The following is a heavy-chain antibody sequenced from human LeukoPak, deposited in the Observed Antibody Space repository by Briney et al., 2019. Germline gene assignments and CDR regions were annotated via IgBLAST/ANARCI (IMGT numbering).Heavy chain of an antibody. CDR1: GFTFDKAW. Sequence: GGSLRLSCAASGFTFDKAWMTWVRQAPGKGLEWVSSISSSSSYIYYADSVKGRFTISRDNAKNSLYLQMNSLRAEDTAVYYCARAYDFWSGYFSGWFDPWGQGTLVTVSS. CDR3: ARAYDFWSGYFSGWFDP. CDR2: ISSSSSYI. J-gene: IGHJ5*02. V-gene: IGHV3-21*01. D-gene: IGHD3-3*01.